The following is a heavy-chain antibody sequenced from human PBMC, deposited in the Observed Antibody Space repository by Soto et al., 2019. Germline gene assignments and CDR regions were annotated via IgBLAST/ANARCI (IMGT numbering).Heavy chain of an antibody. CDR3: ARHVPATGIYYRMDV. CDR2: IIPIFGTA. J-gene: IGHJ6*02. D-gene: IGHD1-26*01. V-gene: IGHV1-69*05. CDR1: GGTFSSYA. Sequence: QVQLVQSGAEVKKPGSSVKVSCKASGGTFSSYAISWVRQAPGQGLEWMGGIIPIFGTANYAQKFQGRVTITTDESMRTSYMELSSLRSEDTAVYHAARHVPATGIYYRMDVWGQGTTATVSS.